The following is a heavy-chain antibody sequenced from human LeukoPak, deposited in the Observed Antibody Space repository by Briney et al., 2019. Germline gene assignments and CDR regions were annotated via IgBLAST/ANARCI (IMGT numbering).Heavy chain of an antibody. V-gene: IGHV4-39*07. Sequence: PSETLSLTCTVSGGSISSSSYYWGWIRQPPGKGLEWIGSIYYSGSTYYNPSLKSRVTISVDTSKNQFSLKLSSVTAADTAVYYCARQRGAGYSGGWYWWFDPWGQGTLVTVSS. CDR2: IYYSGST. J-gene: IGHJ5*02. CDR1: GGSISSSSYY. CDR3: ARQRGAGYSGGWYWWFDP. D-gene: IGHD6-19*01.